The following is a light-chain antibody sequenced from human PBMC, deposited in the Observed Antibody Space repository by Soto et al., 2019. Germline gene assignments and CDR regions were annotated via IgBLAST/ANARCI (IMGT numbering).Light chain of an antibody. CDR1: ESVSSNY. J-gene: IGKJ1*01. CDR3: QQYGSSPS. V-gene: IGKV3-20*01. Sequence: ENVLTQSPGTLSLSPGERATLSCRASESVSSNYFAWYQQKPGQAPRLLIYGASSRATGIPDRFSGSGSGTDFTLTISRLDPEDFAVYYCQQYGSSPSFGQGTKVDIK. CDR2: GAS.